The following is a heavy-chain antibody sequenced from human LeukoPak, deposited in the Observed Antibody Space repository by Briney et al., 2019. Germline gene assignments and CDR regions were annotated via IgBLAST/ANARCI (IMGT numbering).Heavy chain of an antibody. D-gene: IGHD3-16*02. Sequence: SETLSLTCTVSGGSISSSTYYWGWIRQPPGKGLEWIGSIYYSGSTYYNPSLKSRVTISVDSSKNQFSLKLSSVIAADTAVYYCARHARAPKGSTYDYVWGTDRYKRAYYLDYWGQGILVTVSS. CDR1: GGSISSSTYY. V-gene: IGHV4-39*01. CDR2: IYYSGST. J-gene: IGHJ4*02. CDR3: ARHARAPKGSTYDYVWGTDRYKRAYYLDY.